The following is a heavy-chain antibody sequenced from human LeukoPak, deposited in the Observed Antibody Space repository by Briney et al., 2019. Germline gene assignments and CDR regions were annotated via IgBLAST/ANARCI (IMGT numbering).Heavy chain of an antibody. CDR1: GFTFSNAW. CDR2: IKSKTDGGTT. CDR3: ARHVVVSDPISGDASWFDP. D-gene: IGHD2-2*01. V-gene: IGHV3-15*01. Sequence: GGSLRLSCAASGFTFSNAWMSWVRQAPGKGLEWVGRIKSKTDGGTTDYAAPVKGRFTISRDDSKNTLYLQMNSLKTEDTAVYYCARHVVVSDPISGDASWFDPWGQGTLVTVSS. J-gene: IGHJ5*02.